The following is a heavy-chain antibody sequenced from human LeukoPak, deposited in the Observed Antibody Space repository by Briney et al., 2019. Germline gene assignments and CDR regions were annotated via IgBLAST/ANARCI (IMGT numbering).Heavy chain of an antibody. J-gene: IGHJ4*02. D-gene: IGHD4-17*01. V-gene: IGHV1-18*01. CDR2: ISAYNGNT. Sequence: ASVKVSCKASGYTLTSYGISWVRQAPGQGLEWMGWISAYNGNTNYAQKLQGRDTMTTDTYTSTAYMELRSLSSDDTAVYYCARRHPDYGEAFDYWGQGPLVTVST. CDR3: ARRHPDYGEAFDY. CDR1: GYTLTSYG.